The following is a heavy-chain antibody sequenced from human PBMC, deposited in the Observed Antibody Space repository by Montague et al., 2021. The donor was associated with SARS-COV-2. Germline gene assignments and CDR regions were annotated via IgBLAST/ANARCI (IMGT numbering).Heavy chain of an antibody. J-gene: IGHJ5*02. Sequence: SETLSLTCAVSGGSISSSNWWSWVRQPPGKGLEWIGEIYHSGSTNYNPSLKSRVTISVDKSKNQFSLKLGSVTAAATAVYYCATASYEFLSGYTQGDNWFDPWGQGTLVTVSS. V-gene: IGHV4-4*02. CDR1: GGSISSSNW. CDR2: IYHSGST. CDR3: ATASYEFLSGYTQGDNWFDP. D-gene: IGHD3-3*01.